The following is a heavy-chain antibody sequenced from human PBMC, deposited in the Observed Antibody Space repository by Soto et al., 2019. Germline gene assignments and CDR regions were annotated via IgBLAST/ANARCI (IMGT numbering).Heavy chain of an antibody. J-gene: IGHJ4*02. V-gene: IGHV3-48*01. CDR3: ATTRGGY. CDR1: GFTINTYS. CDR2: ITSTIST. Sequence: EVQLVESGGGLVQPGGSLRLSCEASGFTINTYSMNWVRQAPGKGLEWVSHITSTISTYYADSVKGRFTISRDNVKNSLYLQMNTLRAEDTAVYYCATTRGGYWGQVTLVTVSS. D-gene: IGHD2-15*01.